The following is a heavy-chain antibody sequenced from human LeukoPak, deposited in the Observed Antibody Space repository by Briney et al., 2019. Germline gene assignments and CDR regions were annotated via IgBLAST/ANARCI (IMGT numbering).Heavy chain of an antibody. D-gene: IGHD6-19*01. V-gene: IGHV3-15*01. CDR1: GFTFSNAW. J-gene: IGHJ4*02. CDR2: IKSKTDGGTT. CDR3: TTGYSSGWYQGIDY. Sequence: GGSLRLSCAASGFTFSNAWMNWVRQAAGKGLEWVGRIKSKTDGGTTDYAAPVKGRFTISRDDSKNTLYLQMNSLKTEDTAVYYCTTGYSSGWYQGIDYWGQGTLVTVSS.